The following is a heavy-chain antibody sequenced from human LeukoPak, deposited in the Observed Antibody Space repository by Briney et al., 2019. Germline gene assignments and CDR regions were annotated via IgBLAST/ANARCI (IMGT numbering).Heavy chain of an antibody. CDR2: IIPIFGTA. V-gene: IGHV1-69*05. CDR3: ARGGGNWNYHTTNAFDI. CDR1: GGTFSSYA. J-gene: IGHJ3*02. Sequence: GASVKVSCKASGGTFSSYAISWVRQAPGQGLEWMGGIIPIFGTANYAQKFQGRVTMTTDTSTSTAYMELRSLRSDDTAVYYCARGGGNWNYHTTNAFDIWGQGTMVTVSS. D-gene: IGHD1-7*01.